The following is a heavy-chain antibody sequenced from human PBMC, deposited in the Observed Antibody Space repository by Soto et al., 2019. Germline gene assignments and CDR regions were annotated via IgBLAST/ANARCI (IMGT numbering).Heavy chain of an antibody. D-gene: IGHD3-22*01. Sequence: ASVKVSCKASGYTFTSSAMHWVRQAPGQRLEWMGWINAGNGNTKYSQKFQGRVTITRDTSASTAYMELSSLRSEDTAVYYCAREDPTYYYDSSGYYWAHAFDIWCQGTMVNASS. J-gene: IGHJ3*02. CDR3: AREDPTYYYDSSGYYWAHAFDI. CDR2: INAGNGNT. V-gene: IGHV1-3*01. CDR1: GYTFTSSA.